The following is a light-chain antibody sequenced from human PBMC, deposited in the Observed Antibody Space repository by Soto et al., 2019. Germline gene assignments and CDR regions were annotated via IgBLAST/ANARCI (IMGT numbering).Light chain of an antibody. Sequence: IVMKQSPATLSVTPGDRATLSCRASQSISSNLAWYQHKPGQAPRLLIFDTSTRAAGIPARFSGSGSGTDFTLTISSLQSEDFAVYYCQQYNIWRSISFGQGTLLEI. CDR2: DTS. J-gene: IGKJ5*01. CDR1: QSISSN. V-gene: IGKV3-15*01. CDR3: QQYNIWRSIS.